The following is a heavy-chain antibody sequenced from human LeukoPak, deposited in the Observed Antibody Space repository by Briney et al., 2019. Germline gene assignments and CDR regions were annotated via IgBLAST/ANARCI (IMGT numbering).Heavy chain of an antibody. J-gene: IGHJ6*03. CDR1: GFTFSGST. V-gene: IGHV3-21*01. CDR2: ISTSSSYI. CDR3: ARSSYSSSWYTQSFLSDYYMDV. Sequence: GGSLRLSCAAAGFTFSGSTMNWVRQAPGKGLEWVSFISTSSSYIYYADSVRGRFTISRDNAKNSLYLQMNSLRAEDTAVYYCARSSYSSSWYTQSFLSDYYMDVWGKGTTVTVSS. D-gene: IGHD6-13*01.